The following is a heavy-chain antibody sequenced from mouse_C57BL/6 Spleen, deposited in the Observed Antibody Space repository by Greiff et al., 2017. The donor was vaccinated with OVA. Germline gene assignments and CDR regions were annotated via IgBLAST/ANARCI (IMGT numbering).Heavy chain of an antibody. CDR3: ARGGYYSNLDY. Sequence: EVQLQQSGPGMVKPSQSLSLTCTVTGYSITSGYDWHWIRHFPGNKLEWMGYISYSGSTNYNPSLKSRISITHDTSKNHFFLKLNSVTTEDTATYYCARGGYYSNLDYWGQGTTLTVSS. V-gene: IGHV3-1*01. CDR2: ISYSGST. J-gene: IGHJ2*01. CDR1: GYSITSGYD. D-gene: IGHD2-5*01.